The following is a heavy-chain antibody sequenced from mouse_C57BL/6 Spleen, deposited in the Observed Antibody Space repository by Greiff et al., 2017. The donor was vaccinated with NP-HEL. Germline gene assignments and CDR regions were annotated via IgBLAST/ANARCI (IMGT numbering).Heavy chain of an antibody. CDR1: GFNIKNTY. D-gene: IGHD1-1*01. Sequence: EVKLVESVAELVRPGASVKLSCTASGFNIKNTYMHWVKQRPEQGLEWIGRIDPANGNTKYAPKFQGKATITADTSSNTAYLQLSSLTSEDTAIYYCAVPNYYGSSLFAYWGQGTLVTVSA. V-gene: IGHV14-3*01. CDR3: AVPNYYGSSLFAY. J-gene: IGHJ3*01. CDR2: IDPANGNT.